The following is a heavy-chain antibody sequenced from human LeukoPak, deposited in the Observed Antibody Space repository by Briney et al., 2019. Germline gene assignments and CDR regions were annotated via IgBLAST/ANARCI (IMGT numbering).Heavy chain of an antibody. V-gene: IGHV3-23*01. CDR2: IDSSGSYT. Sequence: GGSLRLSCAASGFAFGNYAMGWVRQAPGKGLEWVSSIDSSGSYTPSADSVKGRFTISRDNSENTVYLLMNSLRAEDTAVYSCAKISTVTANFDHWGQGTLVTVSS. CDR3: AKISTVTANFDH. CDR1: GFAFGNYA. J-gene: IGHJ4*02. D-gene: IGHD4-17*01.